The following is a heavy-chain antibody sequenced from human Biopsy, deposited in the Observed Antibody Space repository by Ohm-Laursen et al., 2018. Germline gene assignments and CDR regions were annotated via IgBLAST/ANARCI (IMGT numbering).Heavy chain of an antibody. CDR3: ARDGVGSYHDY. D-gene: IGHD3-16*02. V-gene: IGHV3-11*01. CDR2: VSGSGTTI. Sequence: SLRLSCAASGSTFSDYYMCWIRQAPGKGLEWLSYVSGSGTTIFYADSVKGRFTVSRDNAKNSLYLQMNSRTVEDTAVYYCARDGVGSYHDYWGQGTLVTVSS. J-gene: IGHJ4*02. CDR1: GSTFSDYY.